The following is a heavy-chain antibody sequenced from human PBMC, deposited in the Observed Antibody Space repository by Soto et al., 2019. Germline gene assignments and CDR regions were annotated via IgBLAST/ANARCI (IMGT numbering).Heavy chain of an antibody. CDR2: INPSGGST. CDR3: ARDGYSGSYYPPYFDY. Sequence: ASVKVSCKASGYTFTSYYMHWVRQAPGQGLEWMGIINPSGGSTSYAQKFQGRVTMTRDTSTSTVYMELSSLRSEDTAVYYCARDGYSGSYYPPYFDYWGQGTLVTVSS. D-gene: IGHD1-26*01. CDR1: GYTFTSYY. V-gene: IGHV1-46*01. J-gene: IGHJ4*02.